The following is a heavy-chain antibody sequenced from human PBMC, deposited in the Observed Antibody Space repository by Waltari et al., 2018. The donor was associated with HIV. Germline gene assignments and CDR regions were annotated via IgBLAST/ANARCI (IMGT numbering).Heavy chain of an antibody. J-gene: IGHJ4*02. Sequence: QVQLLQSGAEVKNPGASVKVSCKASGYTFVSYSLNWVRQAPGRGLEWLGWINTHSGDANYTQSLHDRVTMTIEASTNTAYMELSSLTYDDTALYYCARGTYGDLWGQGTLVSV. V-gene: IGHV1-18*04. CDR2: INTHSGDA. CDR3: ARGTYGDL. D-gene: IGHD4-17*01. CDR1: GYTFVSYS.